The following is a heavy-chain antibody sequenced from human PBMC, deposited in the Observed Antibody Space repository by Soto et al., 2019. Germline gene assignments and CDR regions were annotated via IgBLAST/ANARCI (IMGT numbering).Heavy chain of an antibody. Sequence: PGAPLSLSCAASGFTFSSYEMNWVRQAPGKGLEWVSYISSSGSTIYYADAAKGRFTISRDNAKNSLYLQMDSLRAEDTAVYYCARDSGYGSGSSVNHYLDCWGRGTLVTVSS. CDR1: GFTFSSYE. CDR2: ISSSGSTI. D-gene: IGHD3-10*01. J-gene: IGHJ4*01. CDR3: ARDSGYGSGSSVNHYLDC. V-gene: IGHV3-48*03.